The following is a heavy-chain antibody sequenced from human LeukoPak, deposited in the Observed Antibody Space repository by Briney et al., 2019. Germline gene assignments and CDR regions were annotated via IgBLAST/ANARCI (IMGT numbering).Heavy chain of an antibody. CDR1: GFTFSDYY. D-gene: IGHD1-26*01. J-gene: IGHJ3*02. CDR2: ISRSGSTI. CDR3: AKGVGATSHAFDI. V-gene: IGHV3-11*04. Sequence: GGSLRLSCAASGFTFSDYYMSWIRQAPGKGLEWVSYISRSGSTIYYADSVKGRFTISRDNAKNSLYLQMNSLRAEDTAVYYCAKGVGATSHAFDIWGQGTMVTVSS.